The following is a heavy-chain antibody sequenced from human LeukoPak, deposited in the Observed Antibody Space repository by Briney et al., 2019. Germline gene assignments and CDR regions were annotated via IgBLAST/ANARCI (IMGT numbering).Heavy chain of an antibody. D-gene: IGHD3-22*01. J-gene: IGHJ3*02. CDR1: GGSISSYY. CDR2: IYYSGST. Sequence: SETLSLTCTVSGGSISSYYWSWIRQPPGKGLKWIGYIYYSGSTNYNPSLKSRVTISVDTSKNQFSLKLSSVTAADTAVYYCAAHPRHYYDSSGYQGGAFDIWGQGTMVTVSS. CDR3: AAHPRHYYDSSGYQGGAFDI. V-gene: IGHV4-59*01.